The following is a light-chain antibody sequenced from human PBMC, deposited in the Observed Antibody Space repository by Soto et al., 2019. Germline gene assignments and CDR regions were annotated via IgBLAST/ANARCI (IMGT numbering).Light chain of an antibody. CDR3: QQYGSSPWT. Sequence: ETVLTQSPATLSLSPGERATLSCRASQTIRNNYVAWYRQTPGQAPRLLIYGASNRDTRIADRFSGSGSGTDFTLIISRLEPEDFALYYCQQYGSSPWTFGQGTKLEIK. CDR1: QTIRNNY. CDR2: GAS. J-gene: IGKJ1*01. V-gene: IGKV3-20*01.